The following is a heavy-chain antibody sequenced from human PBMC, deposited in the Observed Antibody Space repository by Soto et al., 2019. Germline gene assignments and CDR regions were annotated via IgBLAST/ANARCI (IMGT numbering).Heavy chain of an antibody. Sequence: SETLSLTCAVYGGSFSGYYWSWIRQPPGKGLEWIGEINHSGSTNYNPSLKSRVTISVDTSKNQFSLKLSSVTAADTAVYYCARGLDKRYCSSTSCYSQYFQHWGQGTLVTVSS. CDR2: INHSGST. CDR3: ARGLDKRYCSSTSCYSQYFQH. D-gene: IGHD2-2*01. V-gene: IGHV4-34*01. CDR1: GGSFSGYY. J-gene: IGHJ1*01.